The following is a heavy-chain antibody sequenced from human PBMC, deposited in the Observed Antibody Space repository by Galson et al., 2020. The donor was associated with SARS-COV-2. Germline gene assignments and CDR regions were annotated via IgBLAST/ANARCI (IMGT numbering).Heavy chain of an antibody. V-gene: IGHV3-23*03. D-gene: IGHD4-17*01. CDR3: AKVPAGIYGGNEFDY. CDR1: GFTFSSYA. Sequence: GESLKISCAASGFTFSSYAMSWVRQAPGKGLEWVSVIYSGGSTYYADSVKGRFTISRDNSKNTLYLQMNSLRAEDTAVYYCAKVPAGIYGGNEFDYWGQGTLVTVSS. CDR2: IYSGGST. J-gene: IGHJ4*02.